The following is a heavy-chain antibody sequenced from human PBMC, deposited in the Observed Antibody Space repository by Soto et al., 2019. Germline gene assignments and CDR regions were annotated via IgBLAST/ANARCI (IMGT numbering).Heavy chain of an antibody. CDR1: GGSFSGYY. D-gene: IGHD3-16*02. CDR3: ARYTRTDYDYIWGSYRSIEPPYDY. Sequence: SETLSLTCAVYGGSFSGYYWSWIRQPPGKGLEWIGEINHSGSTNYNPSLKSRVTISVDTSKNQFSLKLRSVTAADTAVYYCARYTRTDYDYIWGSYRSIEPPYDYWGQGTLVTVSS. J-gene: IGHJ4*02. CDR2: INHSGST. V-gene: IGHV4-34*01.